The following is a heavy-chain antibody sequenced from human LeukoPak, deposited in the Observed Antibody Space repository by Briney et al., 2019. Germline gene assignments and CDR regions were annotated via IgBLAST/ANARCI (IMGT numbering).Heavy chain of an antibody. V-gene: IGHV4-34*01. Sequence: SETLSLTCAVYGGSFSGYYWSWIRQPPGKGLEWIGEINHSGSTNYHPPLKSRVTISVDTSKNQFSLKLSSVTAADTAVYYCARGRKDIVVVPAAIFGYWGQGTLVTVSS. D-gene: IGHD2-2*01. CDR3: ARGRKDIVVVPAAIFGY. J-gene: IGHJ4*02. CDR2: INHSGST. CDR1: GGSFSGYY.